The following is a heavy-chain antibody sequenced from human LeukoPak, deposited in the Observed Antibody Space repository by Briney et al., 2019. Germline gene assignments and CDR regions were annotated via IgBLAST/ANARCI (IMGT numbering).Heavy chain of an antibody. Sequence: GESLKISCKGSGYTFTSYWIGWVRQMPRKGLEWMGIIYPGDSDTRYSPSFQGQVTISADKSINTAYLQWSSLKASDTAMYYCARPYFYDSSGYFYYWGQGTLVTVSS. CDR1: GYTFTSYW. J-gene: IGHJ4*02. D-gene: IGHD3-22*01. CDR2: IYPGDSDT. V-gene: IGHV5-51*01. CDR3: ARPYFYDSSGYFYY.